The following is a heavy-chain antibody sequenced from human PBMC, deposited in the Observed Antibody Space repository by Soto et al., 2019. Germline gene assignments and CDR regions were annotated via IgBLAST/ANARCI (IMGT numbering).Heavy chain of an antibody. Sequence: TLSLTCAVSGYSISSSNWWGWFRQPPGKGLGWIGYIYYSGTTYYNPSLKSRVTMSVDTSKNQFSLKLTSVTAVDTAVYYCARREIQGPIDYWGQGTLVTVSS. CDR3: ARREIQGPIDY. CDR2: IYYSGTT. V-gene: IGHV4-28*01. J-gene: IGHJ4*02. D-gene: IGHD1-26*01. CDR1: GYSISSSNW.